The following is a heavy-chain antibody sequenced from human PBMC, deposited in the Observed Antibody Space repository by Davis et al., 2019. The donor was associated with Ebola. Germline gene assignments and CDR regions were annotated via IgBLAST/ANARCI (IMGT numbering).Heavy chain of an antibody. V-gene: IGHV1-2*06. CDR1: GYTFTGYY. CDR3: AIPRRSINGMDV. Sequence: ASVKVSCKASGYTFTGYYMHWVRQAPGQGLEWMGRINPNSGGTNYAQKFQGRVTMTRDTSISTAYMELSSLRSEDTAVYYCAIPRRSINGMDVWGKGTTVTVSS. CDR2: INPNSGGT. J-gene: IGHJ6*04. D-gene: IGHD2-2*01.